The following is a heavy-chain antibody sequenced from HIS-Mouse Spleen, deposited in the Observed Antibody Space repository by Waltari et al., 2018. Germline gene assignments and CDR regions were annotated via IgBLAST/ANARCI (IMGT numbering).Heavy chain of an antibody. CDR3: AREIPYSSSWYDWYFDL. V-gene: IGHV4-39*07. CDR1: GGSISSSSYY. J-gene: IGHJ2*01. CDR2: LYYSGRT. Sequence: QLQLQESGPGLVKPSETLSLTCTVSGGSISSSSYYWGWIRQPPGKGLEWIGSLYYSGRTYSNPYVKMRVTISVDTSKSQFSLKLSSVTAADTAVYYCAREIPYSSSWYDWYFDLWGRGTLVTVSS. D-gene: IGHD6-13*01.